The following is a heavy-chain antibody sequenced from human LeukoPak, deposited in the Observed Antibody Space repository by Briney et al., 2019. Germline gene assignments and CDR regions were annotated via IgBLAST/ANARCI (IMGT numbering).Heavy chain of an antibody. CDR3: AKKLSSGWYFDY. CDR1: GFTFSGYG. V-gene: IGHV3-30*02. CDR2: IRYDGTIA. D-gene: IGHD6-19*01. J-gene: IGHJ4*02. Sequence: GGSLRLSCAASGFTFSGYGMQWFRQAPGKGLEWVAFIRYDGTIAYYADSVKGRFTISRDNSKNTLYLLMSSLRPEDTAVYYCAKKLSSGWYFDYWGQGTLVTVSS.